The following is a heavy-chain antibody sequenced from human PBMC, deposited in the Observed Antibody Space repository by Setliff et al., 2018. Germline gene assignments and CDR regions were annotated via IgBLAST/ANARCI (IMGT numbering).Heavy chain of an antibody. CDR3: ARGGKAAAERKGLFEN. CDR1: GYTFTSYY. V-gene: IGHV1-46*01. CDR2: INIGGGSA. J-gene: IGHJ4*02. Sequence: ASVKVSCKASGYTFTSYYMYWLRQAPGQGPEWMGIINIGGGSASYAQKFQDRVTMARDTSTNTVYMEVSSLTSDDSAVYYCARGGKAAAERKGLFENWGQGTLVTVSS. D-gene: IGHD6-13*01.